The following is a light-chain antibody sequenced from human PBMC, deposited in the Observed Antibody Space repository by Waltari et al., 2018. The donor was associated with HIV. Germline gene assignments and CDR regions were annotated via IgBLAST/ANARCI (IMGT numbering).Light chain of an antibody. CDR2: EAS. CDR3: QHYNNWPRT. Sequence: MTQSPCPLSVSPGKRATLSCRSSQSTSSNLAWDPQKPGQAPRLLLYEASTGATGVPARFIGSGFGTDFTLISTSLQFEAVAVYYRQHYNNWPRTFGERTKLEL. CDR1: QSTSSN. J-gene: IGKJ1*01. V-gene: IGKV3-15*01.